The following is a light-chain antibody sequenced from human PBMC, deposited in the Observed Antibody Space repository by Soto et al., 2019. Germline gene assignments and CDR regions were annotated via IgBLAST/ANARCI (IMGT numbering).Light chain of an antibody. Sequence: QSVLTQPPSVSGAPGQRVTISCTGSRSNIGAGYDVHWYQQLLGTAPKLLIYGNNNRPSGVPDRFFGSKSGTSASLVITGLQAEDEADYYCQSYDSSLSGSKVVFGGGTKLTVL. V-gene: IGLV1-40*01. J-gene: IGLJ2*01. CDR2: GNN. CDR3: QSYDSSLSGSKVV. CDR1: RSNIGAGYD.